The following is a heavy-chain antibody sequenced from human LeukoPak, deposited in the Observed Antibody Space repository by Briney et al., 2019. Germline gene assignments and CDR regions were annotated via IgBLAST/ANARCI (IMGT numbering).Heavy chain of an antibody. CDR2: IFYSGST. CDR1: GGSISSYC. D-gene: IGHD2-21*01. CDR3: ARGSDGYIDY. J-gene: IGHJ4*02. Sequence: PSETLSLTCTVSGGSISSYCWSWIRQPPGKGLEWIGYIFYSGSTNYNPSLKSRVTFSEDTSKNQFSLKLTSVTAADTAVYYCARGSDGYIDYWGQGTLVTVSS. V-gene: IGHV4-59*01.